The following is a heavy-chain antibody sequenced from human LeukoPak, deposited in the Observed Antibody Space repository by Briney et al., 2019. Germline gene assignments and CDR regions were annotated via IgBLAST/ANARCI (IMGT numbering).Heavy chain of an antibody. V-gene: IGHV4-39*01. CDR1: GGSISSRSYY. CDR3: ARNPPDITYYYGSGSIIFGY. D-gene: IGHD3-10*01. Sequence: PSETLSLTCTVSGGSISSRSYYWGWIRQPPGKGLEWIGIIYYSGSTYSNPSLRSRVTISVDTSKNQFSLKLSSVTAADTAVYYCARNPPDITYYYGSGSIIFGYWGQGTLVTVSS. CDR2: IYYSGST. J-gene: IGHJ4*02.